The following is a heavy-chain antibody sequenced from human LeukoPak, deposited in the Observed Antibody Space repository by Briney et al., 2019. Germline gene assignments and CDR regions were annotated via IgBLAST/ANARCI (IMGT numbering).Heavy chain of an antibody. D-gene: IGHD3-10*01. J-gene: IGHJ4*02. V-gene: IGHV3-23*01. CDR2: ISSSGGST. Sequence: GGSLRLSCVASGFTFSSYAMSWARQAPEKGLEWVSSISSSGGSTDYADSVKGRFTVSRDNSKNTLYLQMNSLRAEDTAVYYCAREGSVQSFDYWGQGTLVTVSS. CDR1: GFTFSSYA. CDR3: AREGSVQSFDY.